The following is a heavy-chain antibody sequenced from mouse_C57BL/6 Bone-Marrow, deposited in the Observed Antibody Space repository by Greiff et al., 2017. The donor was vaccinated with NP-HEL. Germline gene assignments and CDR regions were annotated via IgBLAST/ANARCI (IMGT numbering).Heavy chain of an antibody. J-gene: IGHJ1*03. D-gene: IGHD2-13*01. CDR1: GYAFSSSW. CDR2: IYPGDGDT. Sequence: VQLQQPGPELVKPGASVKISCKASGYAFSSSWMNWVKQRPGQGLEWIGRIYPGDGDTNYNGKFKGKATLTADKSSSTAYMQLSSLTSEDSAVYFCARSVRNGDFPRYFDVWGTGTTVTVSS. CDR3: ARSVRNGDFPRYFDV. V-gene: IGHV1-82*01.